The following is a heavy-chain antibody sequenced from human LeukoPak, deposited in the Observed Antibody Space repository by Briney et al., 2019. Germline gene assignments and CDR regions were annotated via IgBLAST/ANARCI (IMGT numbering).Heavy chain of an antibody. CDR3: AKVKALDGGSYDY. CDR2: IRYDGSNK. CDR1: GFPFSGYW. Sequence: GGSPRLSCAASGFPFSGYWMDWVRQAPGKGLEWVAFIRYDGSNKYYADSVKGRFTISRDNSKNTLYLQMNSLRAEDTAVYYCAKVKALDGGSYDYWGQGTLVTVSS. J-gene: IGHJ4*02. V-gene: IGHV3-30*02. D-gene: IGHD2-15*01.